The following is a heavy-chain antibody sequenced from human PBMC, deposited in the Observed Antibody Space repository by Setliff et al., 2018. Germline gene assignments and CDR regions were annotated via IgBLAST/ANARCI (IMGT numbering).Heavy chain of an antibody. D-gene: IGHD4-17*01. CDR1: GGYIRSFH. V-gene: IGHV4-4*08. CDR3: ARLTTLTTWFELGAFDI. Sequence: PSETLSLTCTVSGGYIRSFHWSWIRQPPGKGLEWIGTSESTYNNPSFKSRLTISVDTSKNQFSLKLSSVTAADTAVYYCARLTTLTTWFELGAFDIWGQGTMVTVSS. J-gene: IGHJ3*02. CDR2: SEST.